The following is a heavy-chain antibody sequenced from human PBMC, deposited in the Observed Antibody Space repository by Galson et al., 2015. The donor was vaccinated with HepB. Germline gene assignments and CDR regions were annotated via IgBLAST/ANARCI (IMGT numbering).Heavy chain of an antibody. J-gene: IGHJ3*02. Sequence: SLRLSCAASGFTFSNYNMNWVRQAPGKGLEWVSSIYSSSGYIYYADSVKGRFTISRDNAKNSLYLQMNSLRAEDTALYYCARDEDYGSGSEALDIWGQGTMVTVSS. CDR2: IYSSSGYI. CDR1: GFTFSNYN. V-gene: IGHV3-21*01. D-gene: IGHD3-10*01. CDR3: ARDEDYGSGSEALDI.